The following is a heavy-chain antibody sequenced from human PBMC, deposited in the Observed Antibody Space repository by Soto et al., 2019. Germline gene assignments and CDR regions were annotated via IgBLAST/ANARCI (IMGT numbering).Heavy chain of an antibody. Sequence: QVRLEESGPGLVKPSETLSLICSVSGGSVNNANYFWNWIRHHPENGLKWIGYIYYSGSTRYNPSFKTRATLSIDTSKNQFALRLNSVTVADTAVYFCARDADYGGSRGGMDVWGRGTTVTVSS. CDR2: IYYSGST. J-gene: IGHJ6*02. D-gene: IGHD4-17*01. CDR1: GGSVNNANYF. V-gene: IGHV4-31*03. CDR3: ARDADYGGSRGGMDV.